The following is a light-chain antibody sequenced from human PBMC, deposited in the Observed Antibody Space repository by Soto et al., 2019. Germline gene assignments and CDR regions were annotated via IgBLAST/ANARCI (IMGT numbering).Light chain of an antibody. CDR3: QQYGRSPPIT. CDR2: GAS. J-gene: IGKJ5*01. V-gene: IGKV3-20*01. CDR1: QSVSSSY. Sequence: EIVLTQYPGTLSLSPGERATLSCRASQSVSSSYFAWYQQKPRQAPRLRIYGASSSATGIPDRFSGSGSGTDFTLTISRLEPEDFAVYYCQQYGRSPPITFGQGTRLEL.